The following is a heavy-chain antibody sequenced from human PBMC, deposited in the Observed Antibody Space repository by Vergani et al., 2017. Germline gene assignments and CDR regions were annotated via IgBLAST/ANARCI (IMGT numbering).Heavy chain of an antibody. Sequence: QVQLQESGPGLVKPSETLSLTCTVSGGSISSGGYYWSWIRQHPGKGLEWIGYIYYSGSTYYNPSLKSRVTISVDTSKNQFSLKLSSVTAADTAVYYCARTTLAAAAHIFDYWGQGTLVTVSS. V-gene: IGHV4-31*03. J-gene: IGHJ4*02. CDR2: IYYSGST. CDR1: GGSISSGGYY. D-gene: IGHD6-13*01. CDR3: ARTTLAAAAHIFDY.